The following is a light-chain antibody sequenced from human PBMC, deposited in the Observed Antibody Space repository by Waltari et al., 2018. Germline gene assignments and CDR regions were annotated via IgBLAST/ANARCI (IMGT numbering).Light chain of an antibody. V-gene: IGKV3-20*01. Sequence: LTQSPGTLSLSQGERATLSCRASQNIGTYLVWYQQKPGQPPRLLMYAASRRATGIPDRFSGSGSGTDFSLTISRLEPEDFAVYYCQNHERLPATFGQGTKVEIK. CDR2: AAS. CDR1: QNIGTY. J-gene: IGKJ1*01. CDR3: QNHERLPAT.